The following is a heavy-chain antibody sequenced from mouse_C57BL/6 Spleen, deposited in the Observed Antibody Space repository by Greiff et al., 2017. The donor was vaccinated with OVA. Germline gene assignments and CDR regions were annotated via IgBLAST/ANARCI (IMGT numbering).Heavy chain of an antibody. CDR3: ARDPCTTVVAKGFDY. D-gene: IGHD1-1*01. J-gene: IGHJ2*01. CDR2: ISYDGSN. Sequence: EVKLQESGPGLVKPSQSLSLTCSVTGYPITSGYYWNWIRQFPGNKLEWMGYISYDGSNNYNPSLKNRISITRDTSKNQFFLKLNSVTTEDTATYYCARDPCTTVVAKGFDYWGQGTTLTVSS. CDR1: GYPITSGYY. V-gene: IGHV3-6*01.